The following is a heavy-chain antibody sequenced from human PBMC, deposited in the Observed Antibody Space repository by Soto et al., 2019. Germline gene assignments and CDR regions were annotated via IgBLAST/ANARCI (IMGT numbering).Heavy chain of an antibody. V-gene: IGHV1-18*01. CDR3: ARAYGDSYFDV. CDR2: ISTYKGDT. J-gene: IGHJ4*02. Sequence: QVQLVQSGAEVKKPGASVRVSCKTSGYTFSSYGISWVRQAPGQGLEWMGWISTYKGDTHYVQNLQGRVTLTTDTSTSAAHMELRSLRSGHTAVYFCARAYGDSYFDVWGQGTLVTVSS. D-gene: IGHD4-17*01. CDR1: GYTFSSYG.